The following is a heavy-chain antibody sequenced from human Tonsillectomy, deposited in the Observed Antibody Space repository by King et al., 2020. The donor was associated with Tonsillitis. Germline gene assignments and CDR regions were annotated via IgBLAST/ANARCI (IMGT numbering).Heavy chain of an antibody. CDR1: GFTFNSYG. D-gene: IGHD3-10*01. J-gene: IGHJ4*02. V-gene: IGHV3-30*18. CDR3: AKYYYGSVSYYPIDY. CDR2: ISYDGSNK. Sequence: VQLVESGGGVVQPGRSLRLSCAASGFTFNSYGMHWVRQAPGKGLEWVAVISYDGSNKYYADSVKGRFTISRDNSKNTLYLQMNSLRAEDTAVYYCAKYYYGSVSYYPIDYWGQGTLGTVSS.